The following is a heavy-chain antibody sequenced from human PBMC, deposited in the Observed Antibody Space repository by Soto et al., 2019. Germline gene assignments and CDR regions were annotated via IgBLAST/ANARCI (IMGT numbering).Heavy chain of an antibody. CDR3: AREPTTSGNYFDY. V-gene: IGHV3-13*01. J-gene: IGHJ4*02. CDR2: IGTAGDT. D-gene: IGHD1-1*01. Sequence: EVQLVESGGGLVQPGGPLRLSCAASGFTFSSYDMHWVRQATGKGLEWVSAIGTAGDTYYPGSVKGRFTISRENAKNSLYLQMNSLRAEDTAVYYCAREPTTSGNYFDYWGQGTLVTVSS. CDR1: GFTFSSYD.